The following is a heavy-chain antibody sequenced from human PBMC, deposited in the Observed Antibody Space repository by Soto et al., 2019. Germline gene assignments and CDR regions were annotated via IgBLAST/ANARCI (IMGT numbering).Heavy chain of an antibody. V-gene: IGHV4-59*01. CDR1: GGSISSYY. CDR2: IYYSGST. Sequence: SETLSLTCTVSGGSISSYYWSWIRQPPGKGLEWIGYIYYSGSTNYNPSLKSRVTISVDTSKNQFSLKLSSVTAADTAVYYCARVAASNDAFDIWGQGTMVTVSS. CDR3: ARVAASNDAFDI. D-gene: IGHD3-3*02. J-gene: IGHJ3*02.